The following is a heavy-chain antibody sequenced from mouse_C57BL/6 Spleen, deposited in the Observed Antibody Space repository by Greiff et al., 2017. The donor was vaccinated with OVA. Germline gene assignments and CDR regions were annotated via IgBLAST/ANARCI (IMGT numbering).Heavy chain of an antibody. V-gene: IGHV1-53*01. CDR2: INPSNGGT. Sequence: QVQLQQPGTELVKPGASVKLSCKASGYTFTSYWMHWVKQRPGQGLEWIGNINPSNGGTNYNEKFKSKATLTVDKSSSTAYMQLSSLTSEDSAVYYGASAGNYGAWFAYWGQGTLVTVSA. D-gene: IGHD1-1*01. J-gene: IGHJ3*01. CDR1: GYTFTSYW. CDR3: ASAGNYGAWFAY.